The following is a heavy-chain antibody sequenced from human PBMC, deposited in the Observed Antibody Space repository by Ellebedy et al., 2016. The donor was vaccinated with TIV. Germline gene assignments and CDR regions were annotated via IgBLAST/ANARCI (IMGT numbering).Heavy chain of an antibody. Sequence: GESLKISXAASGSTFSRYDMHWVRQSTRKGLEWVASIDNAGDTYYPGSVKGRFTISRENAKNSLYPQMNSLRVEDTAVYYCTRFEIISGGGYGMDVWGQGTTVTVSS. CDR2: IDNAGDT. CDR1: GSTFSRYD. V-gene: IGHV3-13*01. J-gene: IGHJ6*02. D-gene: IGHD3-16*01. CDR3: TRFEIISGGGYGMDV.